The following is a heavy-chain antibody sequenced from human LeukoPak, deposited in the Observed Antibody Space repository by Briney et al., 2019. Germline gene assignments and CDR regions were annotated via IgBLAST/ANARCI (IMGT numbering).Heavy chain of an antibody. CDR3: ARDYDSSGYPLP. CDR1: GYTFTSYD. V-gene: IGHV1-8*01. CDR2: MNPNSGNT. D-gene: IGHD3-22*01. J-gene: IGHJ5*02. Sequence: ASVKVSCTASGYTFTSYDINWVRQATGQGLEWMGWMNPNSGNTGYAQKFQGRVTMTRNTSISTAYMELSSLRSEDTAVYYCARDYDSSGYPLPWGQGTLVTVSS.